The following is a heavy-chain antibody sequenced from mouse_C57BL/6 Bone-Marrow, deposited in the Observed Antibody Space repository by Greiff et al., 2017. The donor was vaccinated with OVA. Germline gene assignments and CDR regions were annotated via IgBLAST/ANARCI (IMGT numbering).Heavy chain of an antibody. CDR3: TTSIYYGNWYFDV. V-gene: IGHV14-4*01. CDR1: GFNIKDDY. CDR2: IDPENGDT. Sequence: EVQLQQSGAELVRPVASVKLSCTASGFNIKDDYMHWVKQRPEQGLEWIGWIDPENGDTEYASKFQGKATITADTSSNTAYLQLSSLTSEDTAVYDCTTSIYYGNWYFDVWGTGTTVTVSS. J-gene: IGHJ1*03. D-gene: IGHD2-1*01.